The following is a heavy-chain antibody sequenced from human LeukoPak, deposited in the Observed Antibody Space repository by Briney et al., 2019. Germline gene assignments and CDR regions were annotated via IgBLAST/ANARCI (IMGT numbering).Heavy chain of an antibody. CDR3: ARVLQDSSGYYYDGSNYYYYYGMDV. J-gene: IGHJ6*02. D-gene: IGHD3-22*01. V-gene: IGHV4-59*01. Sequence: SETLSLTCTVSGGSISSYYWSWIRQPPGKGLEWIGYSYYSGSTNYNPSLKSRVTISVDASKNQFSLKLSSVTAAVTAVYYCARVLQDSSGYYYDGSNYYYYYGMDVWGQGTTVTVSS. CDR1: GGSISSYY. CDR2: SYYSGST.